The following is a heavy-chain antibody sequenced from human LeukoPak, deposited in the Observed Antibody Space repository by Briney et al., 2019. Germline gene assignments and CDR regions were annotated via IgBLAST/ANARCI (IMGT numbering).Heavy chain of an antibody. CDR3: ARGVHGDYRWYFDL. V-gene: IGHV4-39*07. D-gene: IGHD4-17*01. CDR1: GDSISSSNYY. CDR2: IYYSGST. J-gene: IGHJ2*01. Sequence: SETLSFTCTVSGDSISSSNYYWGWIRQPPGKGLEWIGSIYYSGSTYYNPSLKSRVIVSLDTSKNQFSLKLTSVTAADTAVYYCARGVHGDYRWYFDLWGRGTLVTVSS.